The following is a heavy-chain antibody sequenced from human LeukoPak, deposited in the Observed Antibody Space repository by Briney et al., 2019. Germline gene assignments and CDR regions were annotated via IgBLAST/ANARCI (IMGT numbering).Heavy chain of an antibody. Sequence: GGSLRLSCAASGFTFSSYWMSWVRQAPGKGLEWVANIKQDESEKYYVDSVKGRFTISRDNPKNSLSLQMNSLRAEDTAVYYCARAYCSRISCYFNQWGQGTLVTVSS. CDR1: GFTFSSYW. V-gene: IGHV3-7*03. D-gene: IGHD2-2*01. CDR2: IKQDESEK. CDR3: ARAYCSRISCYFNQ. J-gene: IGHJ4*02.